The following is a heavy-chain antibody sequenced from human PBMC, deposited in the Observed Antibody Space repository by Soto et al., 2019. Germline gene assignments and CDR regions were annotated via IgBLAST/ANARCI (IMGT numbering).Heavy chain of an antibody. Sequence: PGESLKISCEASGSSFTSYWISWVRQMPGKGLEWMGRIDPSDSYVNYSPSFQGHVTISADRSINTVYLQWSSLRASDTAMYFCASGYTYGHFDYSGQGALVTVSS. J-gene: IGHJ4*02. CDR1: GSSFTSYW. V-gene: IGHV5-10-1*01. CDR2: IDPSDSYV. D-gene: IGHD5-18*01. CDR3: ASGYTYGHFDY.